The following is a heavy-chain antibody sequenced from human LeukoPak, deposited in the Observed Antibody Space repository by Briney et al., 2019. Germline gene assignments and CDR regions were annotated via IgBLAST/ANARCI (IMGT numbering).Heavy chain of an antibody. Sequence: GGSLRLSCAASGFTFSDYYMSWIRQAPGKGLEWVSYISSSSSYTNYADSVKGRFTISRDNAKNSLYLQMNSLRAEDTAVYYCARGSYSSSSADYWGQGTLVTVSA. CDR1: GFTFSDYY. V-gene: IGHV3-11*06. D-gene: IGHD6-6*01. CDR3: ARGSYSSSSADY. J-gene: IGHJ4*02. CDR2: ISSSSSYT.